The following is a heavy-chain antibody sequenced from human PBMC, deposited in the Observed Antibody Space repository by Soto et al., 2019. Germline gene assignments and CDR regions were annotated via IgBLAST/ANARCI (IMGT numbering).Heavy chain of an antibody. Sequence: PGGSLRLSCAASGFTFSSYGMHWVRQAPGKGLEWVAVISYDGSNKYYADSVKGRFTISRDNSKNTLYLQMNSLRAEDTAVYYCAKLGSGSYYSSYYYYGMDVWGQGTTVTVSS. V-gene: IGHV3-30*18. CDR3: AKLGSGSYYSSYYYYGMDV. J-gene: IGHJ6*02. CDR1: GFTFSSYG. D-gene: IGHD3-10*01. CDR2: ISYDGSNK.